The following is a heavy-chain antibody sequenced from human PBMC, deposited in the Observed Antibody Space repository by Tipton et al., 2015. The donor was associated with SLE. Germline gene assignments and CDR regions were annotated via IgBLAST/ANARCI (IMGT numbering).Heavy chain of an antibody. D-gene: IGHD1-26*01. V-gene: IGHV1-46*01. J-gene: IGHJ6*03. CDR2: INPSGGST. CDR3: ARDPTPIVGTDYYYYYYTDV. Sequence: QLVQSGAEVKKPGASVKVSCKASGYTFTNYYMHWVRQAPGQGLEWMGIINPSGGSTNYAQKFQGRVTMTSDTSTSTVYMELSSLRSGDTAVYYCARDPTPIVGTDYYYYYYTDVWGKGTTVTVSS. CDR1: GYTFTNYY.